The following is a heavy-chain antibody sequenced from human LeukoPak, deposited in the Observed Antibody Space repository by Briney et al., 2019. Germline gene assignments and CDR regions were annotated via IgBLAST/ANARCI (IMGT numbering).Heavy chain of an antibody. D-gene: IGHD4-17*01. V-gene: IGHV3-30*02. J-gene: IGHJ4*02. CDR3: ARESGSVTSEVDSDY. CDR1: GFTFSSYG. Sequence: GGSLRLSCAASGFTFSSYGMHWVRQAPGKGLEWVAFIRYDGSNKYYADSVKGRFTISRDNSKNTLYLQMNSLTAEDTAVYYCARESGSVTSEVDSDYWGQGTLVTVSS. CDR2: IRYDGSNK.